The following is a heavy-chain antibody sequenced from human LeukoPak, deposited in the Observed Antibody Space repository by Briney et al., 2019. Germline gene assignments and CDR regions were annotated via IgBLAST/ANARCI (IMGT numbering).Heavy chain of an antibody. D-gene: IGHD5-24*01. J-gene: IGHJ4*02. CDR1: GGSISSYY. V-gene: IGHV4-59*08. Sequence: SETLSLTCTVSGGSISSYYWSCIRQPPGKGLEWIGYIYYSGSTNYNPSLKSRVTISVDTSKNQFSLKLSSVTAADTAVYYCARGGATLRWLQLPYYFDYWGQGTLVTVSS. CDR2: IYYSGST. CDR3: ARGGATLRWLQLPYYFDY.